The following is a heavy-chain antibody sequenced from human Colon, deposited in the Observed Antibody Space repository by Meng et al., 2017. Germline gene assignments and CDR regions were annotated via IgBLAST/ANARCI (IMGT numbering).Heavy chain of an antibody. CDR1: GGSISSRTYY. CDR3: ARHLVGATPGFDY. Sequence: QVQLQESGPGLVKPSETLSLTCTVSGGSISSRTYYWGWIRQPPGKGLEWIGSIYYGGSTYYNPSLKSRITISVDTSKNQFSLKLRSVTAADTAVYYCARHLVGATPGFDYWGQGTLVTVSS. CDR2: IYYGGST. D-gene: IGHD1-26*01. V-gene: IGHV4-39*01. J-gene: IGHJ4*02.